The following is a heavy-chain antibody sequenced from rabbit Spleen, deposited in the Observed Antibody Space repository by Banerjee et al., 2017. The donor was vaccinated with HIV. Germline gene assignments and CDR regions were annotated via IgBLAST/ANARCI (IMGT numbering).Heavy chain of an antibody. J-gene: IGHJ3*01. D-gene: IGHD3-1*01. V-gene: IGHV1S45*01. Sequence: QEQLEESGGGLVKPEGSLTLTCKASGVSLSDKDVMCWVRQAPGKGLEWIACIYAGSSGVTYYANWAKGRFTISKTSSTTVTLQMTSLTAADTATYFCARRISADGYPMDLWGQGTLVTVS. CDR2: IYAGSSGVT. CDR3: ARRISADGYPMDL. CDR1: GVSLSDKDV.